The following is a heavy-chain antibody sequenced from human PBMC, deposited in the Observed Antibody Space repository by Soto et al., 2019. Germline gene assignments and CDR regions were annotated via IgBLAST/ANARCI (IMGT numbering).Heavy chain of an antibody. CDR2: IIPIFGTA. D-gene: IGHD1-7*01. V-gene: IGHV1-69*13. CDR3: ARDGPKSGTGTTGPEYFQH. Sequence: ASVKVSCKASGGTFSSYAISWVRQAPGQGLEWMGGIIPIFGTANYAQKFQGRVTITADESTSIAYMELSSLRSEDTAVYYCARDGPKSGTGTTGPEYFQHWGQGTLVTVSS. J-gene: IGHJ1*01. CDR1: GGTFSSYA.